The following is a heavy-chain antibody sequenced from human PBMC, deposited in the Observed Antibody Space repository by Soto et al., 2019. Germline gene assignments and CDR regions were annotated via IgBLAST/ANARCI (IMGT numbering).Heavy chain of an antibody. J-gene: IGHJ3*02. D-gene: IGHD3-10*01. CDR2: MNPNSGNT. CDR3: AKRRGHGSGGKDAFDI. V-gene: IGHV1-8*01. CDR1: GYTFTAYD. Sequence: QVQLVQSGAEVKKPGASVKVSCQASGYTFTAYDINWVRQATGQGLEWMGWMNPNSGNTGYAQKFQDRVTMTRSTSISTAYLELSLLRSEDTAVYYCAKRRGHGSGGKDAFDIWGQGTVVTVSS.